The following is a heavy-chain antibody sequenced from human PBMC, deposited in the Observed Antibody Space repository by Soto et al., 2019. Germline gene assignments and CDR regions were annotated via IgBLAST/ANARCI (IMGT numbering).Heavy chain of an antibody. V-gene: IGHV5-10-1*01. D-gene: IGHD3-22*01. CDR2: IDPSDSYT. J-gene: IGHJ5*02. Sequence: VESLKISCKGSGYSFTSYWISWVRQMPGKGLEWMGRIDPSDSYTNYSPSFQGHVTMSADKSINTAYLQWSSLKASDSAMYYCARHKAFYYDSSGAWGQGSLVTVSS. CDR3: ARHKAFYYDSSGA. CDR1: GYSFTSYW.